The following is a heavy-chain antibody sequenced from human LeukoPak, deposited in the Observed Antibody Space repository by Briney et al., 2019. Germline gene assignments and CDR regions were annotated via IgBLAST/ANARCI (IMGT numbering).Heavy chain of an antibody. CDR3: ARSHDSSGYSFDY. CDR2: MNPNSGNT. D-gene: IGHD3-22*01. CDR1: GYTFTSYD. J-gene: IGHJ4*02. Sequence: AAVKVSCKASGYTFTSYDINGVRQAPGQGLEGRGWMNPNSGNTDYAQTFQGRVTMTRNTSISTAYMELSSLRSEDTAVYYCARSHDSSGYSFDYWGQGTLVTVSS. V-gene: IGHV1-8*01.